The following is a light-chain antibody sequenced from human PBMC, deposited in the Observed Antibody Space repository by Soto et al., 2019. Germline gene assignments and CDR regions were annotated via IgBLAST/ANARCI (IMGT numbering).Light chain of an antibody. V-gene: IGLV2-8*01. CDR1: SSDVGGYNY. CDR2: EVS. Sequence: QSALTQPPSASGSTGLSVTISCTGASSDVGGYNYVSWYQQHPGKAPKLMIYEVSKRPSGVPDRFSGSKSGNTASLTVSGLQAEDAADYYCSSYAGSNNLVFGGGTKLTV. J-gene: IGLJ2*01. CDR3: SSYAGSNNLV.